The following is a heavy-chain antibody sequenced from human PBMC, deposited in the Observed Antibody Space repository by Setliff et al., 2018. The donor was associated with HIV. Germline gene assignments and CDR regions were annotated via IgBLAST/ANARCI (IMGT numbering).Heavy chain of an antibody. J-gene: IGHJ4*02. CDR3: AREPDGRLYFDY. CDR1: GFSISSRYY. Sequence: SETLSLTCDVSGFSISSRYYWGWIRQSPGKGLEWIGSIYHSGSTYYNPSLKSRVTISVDTSKNQFSLKLSSVTAADTAVYYCAREPDGRLYFDYWGQGTLVTVSS. V-gene: IGHV4-38-2*01. D-gene: IGHD1-26*01. CDR2: IYHSGST.